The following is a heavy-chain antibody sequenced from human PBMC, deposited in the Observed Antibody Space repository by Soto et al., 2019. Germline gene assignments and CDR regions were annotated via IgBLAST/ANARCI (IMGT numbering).Heavy chain of an antibody. V-gene: IGHV4-31*03. CDR3: ARDLGVGYSSSGGFDY. CDR1: GGSIRGYY. Sequence: SETLSLTCTVSGGSIRGYYWSWIRQHPGKGLEWIGYIYYSGSTYYNPSLKSRVTISVDTSKNQFSLKLSSVTAADTAVYYCARDLGVGYSSSGGFDYWGQGTLVTVSS. CDR2: IYYSGST. D-gene: IGHD6-6*01. J-gene: IGHJ4*02.